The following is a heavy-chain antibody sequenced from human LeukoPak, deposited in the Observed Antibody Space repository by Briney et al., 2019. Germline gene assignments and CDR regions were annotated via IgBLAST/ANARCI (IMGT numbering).Heavy chain of an antibody. CDR1: GFTFSSYS. CDR3: ARAGSSISYYYYMDV. V-gene: IGHV3-20*04. J-gene: IGHJ6*03. Sequence: GGSLRLSCAASGFTFSSYSMNWVRQAPGKGLEWVSGINWNGGSTLYADSVKGRFTISRDNAKNSLYLQMNSLRAEDTALYYCARAGSSISYYYYMDVWGKGTTVTVSS. D-gene: IGHD6-6*01. CDR2: INWNGGST.